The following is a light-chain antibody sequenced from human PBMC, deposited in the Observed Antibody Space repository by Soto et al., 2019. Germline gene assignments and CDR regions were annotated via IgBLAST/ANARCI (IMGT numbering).Light chain of an antibody. CDR1: SSDVGGFNF. CDR2: DVS. CDR3: SSYTTSSTIV. J-gene: IGLJ1*01. V-gene: IGLV2-14*01. Sequence: QYALTQPASVSGSPGQSITISCTGTSSDVGGFNFVSWYQQPPGKAPKLMIYDVSHRPSGVSNRFSGSKSGNTASLTISGLQAEDEGDYYCSSYTTSSTIVFGTGTKVTVL.